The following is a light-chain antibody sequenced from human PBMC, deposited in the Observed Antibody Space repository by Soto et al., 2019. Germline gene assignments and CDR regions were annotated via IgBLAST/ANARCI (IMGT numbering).Light chain of an antibody. CDR3: CSCAGGYTYL. J-gene: IGLJ1*01. CDR1: GNDVGAYNY. CDR2: GVV. V-gene: IGLV2-11*01. Sequence: QSALTQPRSVSGSPGQSVTISCTGTGNDVGAYNYVSWYQQHPGRPPKLLIYGVVRWPSGVPDRFSGSKSGNTASLTISGLQAEDEADYFCCSCAGGYTYLFGTGTKGTVL.